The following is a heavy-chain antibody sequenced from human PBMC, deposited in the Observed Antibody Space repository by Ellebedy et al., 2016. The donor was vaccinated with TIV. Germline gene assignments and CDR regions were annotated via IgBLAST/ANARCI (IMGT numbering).Heavy chain of an antibody. J-gene: IGHJ2*01. CDR2: INEDGTKK. CDR3: ARAIYGASYL. Sequence: PGGSLRLSCTASGFTLNNYWLTWVRQAPGKGLEWVANINEDGTKKHYVDSASGRFTISRDYAGNSLLLQMNSLGAEDTTVYYCARAIYGASYLWGRGTLVTVSS. CDR1: GFTLNNYW. D-gene: IGHD4-17*01. V-gene: IGHV3-7*01.